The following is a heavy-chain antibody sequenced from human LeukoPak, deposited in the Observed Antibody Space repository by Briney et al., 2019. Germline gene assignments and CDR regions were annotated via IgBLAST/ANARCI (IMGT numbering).Heavy chain of an antibody. D-gene: IGHD3-10*01. Sequence: ASVKVSCKASGYTFTSYGISWVRQAPGQGLEWMGWISAYNGNTNYAQKLQGRVTMTTDTSTSTAYMELRSLRSDDTAVYYCARETFFYGSGSYYNWYYYGMDVWGQGTMVTVSS. J-gene: IGHJ6*02. V-gene: IGHV1-18*01. CDR3: ARETFFYGSGSYYNWYYYGMDV. CDR1: GYTFTSYG. CDR2: ISAYNGNT.